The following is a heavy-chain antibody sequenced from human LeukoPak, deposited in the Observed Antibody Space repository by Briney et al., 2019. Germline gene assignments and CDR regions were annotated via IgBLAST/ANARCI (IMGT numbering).Heavy chain of an antibody. CDR1: GDSVSSNRAA. CDR3: ARTKGSHWATVGWAQYYFDY. D-gene: IGHD6-19*01. J-gene: IGHJ4*02. CDR2: TYYRSKWYN. Sequence: PSQTHALPCGISGDSVSSNRAAWNWVRQSPSRGLEWLGRTYYRSKWYNDYAVSVKSRITINPNTSKNQFSLQLNSVTPEDTAVYYCARTKGSHWATVGWAQYYFDYWGQGTLVTVSS. V-gene: IGHV6-1*01.